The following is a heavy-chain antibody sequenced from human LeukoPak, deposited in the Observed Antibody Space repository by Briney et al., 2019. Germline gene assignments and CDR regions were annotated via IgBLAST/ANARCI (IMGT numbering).Heavy chain of an antibody. CDR3: ARGRYYYGSGSYYPLFDY. V-gene: IGHV4-38-2*01. CDR2: INHSGST. J-gene: IGHJ4*02. Sequence: SEPLSLTCAVSGYSNSSGYYWGWIRQPPGKGLEWIGEINHSGSTNYNPSRKSRVTISVDTSKNQFSLKLSSVTAADTAVYYCARGRYYYGSGSYYPLFDYWGQGTLVTVSS. D-gene: IGHD3-10*01. CDR1: GYSNSSGYY.